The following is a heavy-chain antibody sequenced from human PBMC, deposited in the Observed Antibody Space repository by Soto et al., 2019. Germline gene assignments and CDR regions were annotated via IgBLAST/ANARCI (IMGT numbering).Heavy chain of an antibody. CDR3: ARYPADSSGYYNWFDP. D-gene: IGHD3-22*01. V-gene: IGHV1-8*01. J-gene: IGHJ5*02. CDR1: GYTFTSYD. Sequence: GASVKVSCKASGYTFTSYDINWVRQATGQGLEWMGWMNPNSGNTGYAQKFQGRVTMTRNTSISTAYMELSSLRSEDAAVYYCARYPADSSGYYNWFDPWGQGTLVTVS. CDR2: MNPNSGNT.